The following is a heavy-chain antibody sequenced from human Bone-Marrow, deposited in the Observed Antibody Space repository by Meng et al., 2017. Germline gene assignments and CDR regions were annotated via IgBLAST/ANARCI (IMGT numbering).Heavy chain of an antibody. J-gene: IGHJ5*02. CDR3: ARVQSRNWGDNWFDP. CDR2: TYYRSKWYN. Sequence: LRLSCAISGDSVSSNSAAWNWIRQSPSRGLEWLGRTYYRSKWYNDYALSGKSRITINPDTSKNQFSLQLNSVTPEDTAVYYCARVQSRNWGDNWFDPWGQGTLVTVSS. V-gene: IGHV6-1*01. D-gene: IGHD7-27*01. CDR1: GDSVSSNSAA.